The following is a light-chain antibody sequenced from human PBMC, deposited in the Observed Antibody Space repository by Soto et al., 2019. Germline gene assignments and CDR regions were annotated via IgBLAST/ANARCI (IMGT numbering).Light chain of an antibody. CDR1: QSVSSN. J-gene: IGKJ1*01. Sequence: EIVFAQSPGSLSLSPGERATLSCRSSQSVSSNLAWYQQKPGQAPRLLIYGASTRATGIPASFSGSGSGTEFTLTISSLQSEDFAVYYCQQYNNWPAWTFGQGTKVDIK. CDR3: QQYNNWPAWT. CDR2: GAS. V-gene: IGKV3-15*01.